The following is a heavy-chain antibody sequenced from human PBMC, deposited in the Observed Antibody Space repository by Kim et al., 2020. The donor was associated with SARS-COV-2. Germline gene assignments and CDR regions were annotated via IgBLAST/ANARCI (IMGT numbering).Heavy chain of an antibody. Sequence: TPSLKGRVTISVDTSKNPFSLKLSSVTATDTAVYYCARHGKYSSGWFDYWGQGTLVTVSS. D-gene: IGHD6-19*01. J-gene: IGHJ4*02. CDR3: ARHGKYSSGWFDY. V-gene: IGHV4-39*01.